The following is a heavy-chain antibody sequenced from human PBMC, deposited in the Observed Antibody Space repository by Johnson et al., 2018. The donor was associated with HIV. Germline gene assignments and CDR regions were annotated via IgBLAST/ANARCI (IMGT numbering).Heavy chain of an antibody. CDR3: AKATTGSDAFDI. J-gene: IGHJ3*02. Sequence: VQLVESGGGLVKPGGSLRLSCAASGFTFSNAWMTWVRQAPGKGLEWVGRIKSKTDGGTTDYVAPVKGRFTISRDNSKNTLYLQMNSLRAEDTAVYYCAKATTGSDAFDIWGQGTMVTVSS. V-gene: IGHV3-15*01. CDR1: GFTFSNAW. D-gene: IGHD1-1*01. CDR2: IKSKTDGGTT.